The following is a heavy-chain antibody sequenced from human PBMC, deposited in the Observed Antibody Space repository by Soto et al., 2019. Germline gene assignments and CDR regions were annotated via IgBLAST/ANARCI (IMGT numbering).Heavy chain of an antibody. CDR3: ARDGYNSRYYYYDYGMDV. Sequence: QVQLVESGGGVVQPGRSLRLSCAASGFTFSSYAMHWVRQAPGKGLEWVAVISYDGSNKYYADSVKGRFTISRDNSKNTLYRQMNSLRAEDTAVYYCARDGYNSRYYYYDYGMDVWGQGTTVTVSS. V-gene: IGHV3-30-3*01. CDR2: ISYDGSNK. CDR1: GFTFSSYA. D-gene: IGHD5-12*01. J-gene: IGHJ6*02.